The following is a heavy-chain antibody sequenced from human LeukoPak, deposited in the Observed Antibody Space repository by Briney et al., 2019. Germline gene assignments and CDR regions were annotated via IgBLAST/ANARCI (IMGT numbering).Heavy chain of an antibody. Sequence: PGGSLRLSCVASGXTFSNYGMHWVRQAPGQGQEWVAVIYYDGSNKYYADSVKGRFTISRDNSKNTVYLQMNSLTAEDTAVYSCARGSSSSGYYYFDYWGQGTLVTVSS. J-gene: IGHJ4*02. CDR2: IYYDGSNK. CDR1: GXTFSNYG. D-gene: IGHD6-19*01. CDR3: ARGSSSSGYYYFDY. V-gene: IGHV3-33*01.